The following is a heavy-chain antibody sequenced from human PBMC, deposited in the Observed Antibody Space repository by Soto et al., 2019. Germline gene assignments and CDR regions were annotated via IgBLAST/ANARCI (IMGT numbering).Heavy chain of an antibody. CDR3: AKGTGDKPIDY. Sequence: VGSLRLSCVASGFRYSKAWMSWVRQAPGKGLEWVGQIKGKTDGGTTDYAAPVKGRFTISRDNSKNTLYLQMNSLRAEDTAVYYCAKGTGDKPIDYWGQGTLVTVSS. V-gene: IGHV3-15*01. J-gene: IGHJ4*02. CDR1: GFRYSKAW. CDR2: IKGKTDGGTT. D-gene: IGHD7-27*01.